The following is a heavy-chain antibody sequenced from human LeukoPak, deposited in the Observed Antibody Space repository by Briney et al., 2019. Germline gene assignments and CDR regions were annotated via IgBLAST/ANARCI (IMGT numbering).Heavy chain of an antibody. Sequence: GGSLRLSCAASGFTLRNYWTHWVHQVPGKRLVWVSRISGDGSVTNYADSVQGRFTISRDNAKNILYLQINSLRSEDTAVYYCARYSSSSGGASYYLDYWGHGTPVTVSS. V-gene: IGHV3-74*01. CDR1: GFTLRNYW. D-gene: IGHD6-6*01. CDR2: ISGDGSVT. CDR3: ARYSSSSGGASYYLDY. J-gene: IGHJ4*01.